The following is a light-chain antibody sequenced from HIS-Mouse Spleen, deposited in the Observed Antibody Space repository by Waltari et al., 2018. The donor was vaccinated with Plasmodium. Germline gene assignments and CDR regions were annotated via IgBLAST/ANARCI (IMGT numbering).Light chain of an antibody. CDR3: CSYAGSSTPNWV. J-gene: IGLJ3*02. V-gene: IGLV2-23*01. Sequence: QSALTQPASVSGSPGQSITIPCPGTSRDVASYNLLSWYQQHPGKAPKLMIYEGSKRPSGVSNRFSGSKSGNTASLTISGLQAEDEADYYCCSYAGSSTPNWVFGGGTKLTVL. CDR2: EGS. CDR1: SRDVASYNL.